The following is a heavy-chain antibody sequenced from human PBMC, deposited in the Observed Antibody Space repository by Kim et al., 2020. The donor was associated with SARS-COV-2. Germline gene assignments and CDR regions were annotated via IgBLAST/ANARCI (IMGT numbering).Heavy chain of an antibody. CDR3: ATITMVRGVIYWFDP. D-gene: IGHD3-10*01. V-gene: IGHV3-23*01. J-gene: IGHJ5*02. Sequence: DSVKARFANSRDKSKNTQDLQMNSLGAEDTAVYYCATITMVRGVIYWFDPWGQGTLVTVSS.